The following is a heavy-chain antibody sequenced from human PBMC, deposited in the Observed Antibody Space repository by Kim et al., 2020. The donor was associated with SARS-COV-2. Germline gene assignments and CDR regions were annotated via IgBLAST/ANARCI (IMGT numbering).Heavy chain of an antibody. CDR3: AREGTIFGVELDY. V-gene: IGHV4-59*01. J-gene: IGHJ4*02. Sequence: NPSLKSRVTISVDTSKNQFSLKLSSVTAADTAVYYCAREGTIFGVELDYWGQGTLVTVSS. D-gene: IGHD3-3*01.